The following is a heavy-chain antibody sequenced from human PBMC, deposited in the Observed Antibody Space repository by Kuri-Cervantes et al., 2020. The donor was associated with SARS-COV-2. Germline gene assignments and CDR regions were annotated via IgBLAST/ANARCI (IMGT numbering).Heavy chain of an antibody. Sequence: GESLKISCAASGFTFSSYATNWVRQAPGKGLEWVSVIGGSGVRTNYADSVKGRFTISRDNSKNTLYLQMNSLRAEDTAVYYCAKVGGHREYFQNWGQGTLVTVSS. J-gene: IGHJ1*01. CDR3: AKVGGHREYFQN. V-gene: IGHV3-23*01. CDR1: GFTFSSYA. CDR2: IGGSGVRT. D-gene: IGHD3-16*01.